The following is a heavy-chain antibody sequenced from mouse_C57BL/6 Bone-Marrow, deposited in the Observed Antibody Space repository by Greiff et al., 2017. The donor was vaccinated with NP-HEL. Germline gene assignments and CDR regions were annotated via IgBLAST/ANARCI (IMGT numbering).Heavy chain of an antibody. D-gene: IGHD6-5*01. CDR3: ARHVVRRGFAY. Sequence: EVKLVESGGGLVKPGGSLKLSCAASGFTFSSYTMSWVRQTPEKRLEWVATISGGGGNTYYPDSVKGRFTISRDNAKNTLYLQMSSLRSEDTAVYYCARHVVRRGFAYWGQGTLVTVSA. V-gene: IGHV5-9*04. CDR1: GFTFSSYT. CDR2: ISGGGGNT. J-gene: IGHJ3*01.